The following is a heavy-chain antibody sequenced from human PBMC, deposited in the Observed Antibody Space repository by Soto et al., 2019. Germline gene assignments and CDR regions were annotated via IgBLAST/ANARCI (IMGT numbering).Heavy chain of an antibody. CDR2: ISGSGGTT. Sequence: EVQLLESGGGLVQPGRSLRLSCAASGFTFSSYAMSWVRQAPGKGLEWVSAISGSGGTTYYAASVKGRFTISRDNSKNTLFLHMNSLRAEDTAVYYCSKFFVETGGSSGWPWTFHYWGQGTLVNVSS. CDR1: GFTFSSYA. CDR3: SKFFVETGGSSGWPWTFHY. V-gene: IGHV3-23*01. D-gene: IGHD6-25*01. J-gene: IGHJ4*02.